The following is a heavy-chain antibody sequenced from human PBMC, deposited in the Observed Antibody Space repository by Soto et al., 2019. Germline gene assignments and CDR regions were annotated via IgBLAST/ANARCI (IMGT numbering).Heavy chain of an antibody. Sequence: GVLRLSCAASGFTFSNSEMNWVRQAPGKGLEWISYITSTGTTTYYADSVKGRFTISRDNAKNSLYLQMNSLGAEDTAVYYCARGNSPVNVYWGQGTLVTVSS. CDR2: ITSTGTTT. CDR3: ARGNSPVNVY. D-gene: IGHD3-16*02. V-gene: IGHV3-48*03. CDR1: GFTFSNSE. J-gene: IGHJ4*02.